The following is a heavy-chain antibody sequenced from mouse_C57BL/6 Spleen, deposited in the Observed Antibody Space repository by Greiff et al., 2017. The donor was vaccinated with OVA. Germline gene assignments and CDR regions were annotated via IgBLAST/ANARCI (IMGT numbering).Heavy chain of an antibody. D-gene: IGHD1-1*01. CDR3: AREGTTVVAHFDY. Sequence: VKLQQSGAELARPGASVKLSCKASGYTFTSYGISWVKQRTGQGLEWIGEIYPRSGNTYYNEKFKGKATLTADKSSSTAYMELRSLTSEDSAVYFCAREGTTVVAHFDYWGQGTTLTVSS. V-gene: IGHV1-81*01. CDR2: IYPRSGNT. CDR1: GYTFTSYG. J-gene: IGHJ2*01.